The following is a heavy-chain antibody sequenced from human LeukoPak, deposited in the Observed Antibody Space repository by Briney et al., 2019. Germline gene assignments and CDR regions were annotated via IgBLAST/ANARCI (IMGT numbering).Heavy chain of an antibody. CDR1: GFTFSSYG. CDR3: AKDGSSGDRYFDY. D-gene: IGHD1-26*01. CDR2: VRSDGYNK. V-gene: IGHV3-30*02. Sequence: GGSLRLSCAASGFTFSSYGMHWVRQAPGKGLEWVAFVRSDGYNKYYADSVKGRFTISRDNSKNTLYLQMNSLRPEDTAVYYCAKDGSSGDRYFDYWGQGTLVTVSS. J-gene: IGHJ4*02.